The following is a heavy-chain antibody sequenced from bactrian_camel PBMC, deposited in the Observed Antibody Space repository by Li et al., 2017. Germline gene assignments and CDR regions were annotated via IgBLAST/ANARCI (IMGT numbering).Heavy chain of an antibody. V-gene: IGHV3S53*01. Sequence: HVQLVESGGGSVQAGGSLRLSCTASGDIDSWTTCIGWFRQAPGKEREGFAAIGGSGPVYATAVKGRFTLSQDNAKNTVTVHLQMNGLEPQDTATYYCAAGSEPSGVSWRMPARYESWGQGTQVTVS. D-gene: IGHD3*01. CDR2: IGGSGP. CDR1: GDIDSWTTC. CDR3: AAGSEPSGVSWRMPARYES. J-gene: IGHJ4*01.